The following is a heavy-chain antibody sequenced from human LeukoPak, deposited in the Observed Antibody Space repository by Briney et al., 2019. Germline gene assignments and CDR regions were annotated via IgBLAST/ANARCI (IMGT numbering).Heavy chain of an antibody. CDR1: GGFISSSNW. J-gene: IGHJ5*02. D-gene: IGHD3-22*01. Sequence: PSGTLSLTCAVFGGFISSSNWWSWVRQPPGKGLEWIGEIYHSGRTNYNPSLKSRVTISVDKSKNQFSLKLSSVTAADTAVYYCARKRYYYDSSGYYGFDPWGQGTLVTVSS. CDR2: IYHSGRT. V-gene: IGHV4-4*02. CDR3: ARKRYYYDSSGYYGFDP.